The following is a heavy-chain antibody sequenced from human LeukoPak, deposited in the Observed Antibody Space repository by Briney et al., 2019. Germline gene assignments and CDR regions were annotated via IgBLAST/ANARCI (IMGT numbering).Heavy chain of an antibody. J-gene: IGHJ2*01. CDR3: ARGYYGSGTPGWYFDL. CDR1: GGSISSYY. Sequence: SETLSLTCTVSGGSISSYYWSWLRQPAGKGLEWIGRIYTSGSTNYNPSLKSRVTMSVDTSKNQFSLKLSSVTAADTAVYYCARGYYGSGTPGWYFDLWGRGTLVTVSS. D-gene: IGHD3-10*01. CDR2: IYTSGST. V-gene: IGHV4-4*07.